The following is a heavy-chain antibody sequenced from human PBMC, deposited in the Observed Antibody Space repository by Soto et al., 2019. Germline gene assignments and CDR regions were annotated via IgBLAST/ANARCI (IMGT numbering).Heavy chain of an antibody. CDR2: IYSGGST. D-gene: IGHD5-12*01. Sequence: GGSLRLSCAASGFTVSSNYMSWVRQAPGKGLEWVSVIYSGGSTYYADSVKGRFTISRDNSKNMLYLQMNSLRAEDTAVYYCAREGGYSGFQPKYYFDYWGQGTLVTVSS. J-gene: IGHJ4*02. V-gene: IGHV3-53*01. CDR3: AREGGYSGFQPKYYFDY. CDR1: GFTVSSNY.